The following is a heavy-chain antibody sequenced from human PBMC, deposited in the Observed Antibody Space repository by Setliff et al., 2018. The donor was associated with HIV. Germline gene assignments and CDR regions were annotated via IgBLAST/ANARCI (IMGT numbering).Heavy chain of an antibody. D-gene: IGHD6-13*01. CDR3: ARGAPPGNPGHLDY. CDR2: IIPMYDPP. J-gene: IGHJ4*02. Sequence: SVKVSCKASGGTFSNSGISWVRQAPGQGLEWMGEIIPMYDPPVYAQKFQGRVTITADESTTTVCMELSSLTSDDTAVYYCARGAPPGNPGHLDYWGQGTLVTVSS. CDR1: GGTFSNSG. V-gene: IGHV1-69*13.